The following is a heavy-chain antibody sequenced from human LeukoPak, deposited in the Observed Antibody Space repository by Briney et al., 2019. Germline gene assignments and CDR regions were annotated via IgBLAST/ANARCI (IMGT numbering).Heavy chain of an antibody. CDR3: ARGGPLRHFDWLSSRTADNWFDP. Sequence: PSETLSLTCTVSGGSISSGDYYWSWIRQPPGKGLEWIGYIYYSGSTYYNPSLKSRVTISVDTSKNQFSLKLSSVTAADTAVYYCARGGPLRHFDWLSSRTADNWFDPWGQGTLVTVSS. CDR1: GGSISSGDYY. CDR2: IYYSGST. V-gene: IGHV4-30-4*01. D-gene: IGHD3-9*01. J-gene: IGHJ5*02.